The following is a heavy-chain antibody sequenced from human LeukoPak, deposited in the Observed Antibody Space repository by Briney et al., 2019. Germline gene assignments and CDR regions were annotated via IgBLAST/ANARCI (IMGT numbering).Heavy chain of an antibody. CDR1: GDSISSSS. V-gene: IGHV3-21*01. J-gene: IGHJ4*02. D-gene: IGHD2-15*01. CDR3: ASCRGGSCYPTYYFDY. Sequence: PSETLSLTCTVSGDSISSSSSYWGWIRQPPGKGLEWVSIISSSSNYIYYADSVKGRFTISRDNAKNSLYLQMDSLRAEDTAVYYCASCRGGSCYPTYYFDYWGQGTLVTVSS. CDR2: ISSSSNYI.